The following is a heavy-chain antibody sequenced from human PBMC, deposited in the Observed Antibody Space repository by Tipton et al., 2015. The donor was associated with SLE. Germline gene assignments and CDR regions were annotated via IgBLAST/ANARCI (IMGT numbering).Heavy chain of an antibody. Sequence: LRLSCTVSGVLISSGAYSWSWIRQPPGKGLEWIGYIYQSGSTYYNPSLESRVTISVDKSKNQFSLKMTSVTAADTAVYYCARTYGVWSDDHPTMRSTGMDVWGKGTTVTVSS. CDR2: IYQSGST. J-gene: IGHJ6*03. CDR1: GVLISSGAYS. CDR3: ARTYGVWSDDHPTMRSTGMDV. D-gene: IGHD3-3*01. V-gene: IGHV4-30-2*01.